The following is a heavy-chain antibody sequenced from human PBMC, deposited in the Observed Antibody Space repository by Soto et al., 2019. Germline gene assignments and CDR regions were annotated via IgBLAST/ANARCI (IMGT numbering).Heavy chain of an antibody. V-gene: IGHV4-34*01. D-gene: IGHD6-13*01. J-gene: IGHJ5*02. CDR3: ARGRHSSSWYNRDWFDP. CDR1: GGSFSGYY. CDR2: INHSGST. Sequence: SETLSLTCAVYGGSFSGYYWSWIRQPPGKGLEWIGEINHSGSTNYNPSLKSRVTISVDTSKNQFSLKLSSVTAADTAVYYCARGRHSSSWYNRDWFDPWGQGTLVTVSS.